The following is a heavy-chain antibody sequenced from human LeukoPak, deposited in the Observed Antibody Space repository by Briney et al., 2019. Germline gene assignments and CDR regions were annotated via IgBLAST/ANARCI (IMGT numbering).Heavy chain of an antibody. V-gene: IGHV3-7*01. CDR2: INQDASKS. J-gene: IGHJ4*02. Sequence: GGSLRLSCAASGFSFSSYYMSWVRQAPGKGLEWVANINQDASKSYYVDSVKGRFTISRDNAKSSLYLQMNSLRAEDTAVYYCARDGGYDTWSGYDAWGQGTLVTVSS. CDR3: ARDGGYDTWSGYDA. CDR1: GFSFSSYY. D-gene: IGHD3-3*01.